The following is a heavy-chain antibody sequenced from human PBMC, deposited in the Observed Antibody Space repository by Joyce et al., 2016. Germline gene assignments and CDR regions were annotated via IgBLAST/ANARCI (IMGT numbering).Heavy chain of an antibody. CDR3: ARGGSGSYYIDY. D-gene: IGHD1-26*01. V-gene: IGHV1-2*02. Sequence: QVQLVQSGAEMKKPGASVKVSCKASGYGFTAYNIHWVRQAPGQGIEWVGWINPNSGGTYISLRLQDSVTLTRDTSINTAYMELSSLRSDDTAVYYCARGGSGSYYIDYWGQGTLVTVSS. J-gene: IGHJ4*02. CDR1: GYGFTAYN. CDR2: INPNSGGT.